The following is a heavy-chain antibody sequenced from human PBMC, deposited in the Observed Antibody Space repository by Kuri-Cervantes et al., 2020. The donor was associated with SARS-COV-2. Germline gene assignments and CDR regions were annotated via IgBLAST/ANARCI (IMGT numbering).Heavy chain of an antibody. CDR2: ISSSSSYI. V-gene: IGHV3-21*01. J-gene: IGHJ4*02. CDR1: GFTFSSYS. D-gene: IGHD2-2*01. CDR3: ATNLVPAAMPFDY. Sequence: GESLKISCAASGFTFSSYSMNWVRQAPGKGLEWVSSISSSSSYIYYADSVKGRFTISRDNAENSLYLQMNSLRAEDTAVYYCATNLVPAAMPFDYWGQGTLVTVSS.